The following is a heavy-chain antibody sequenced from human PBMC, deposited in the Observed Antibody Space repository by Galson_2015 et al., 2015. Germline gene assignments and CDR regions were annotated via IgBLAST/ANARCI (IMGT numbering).Heavy chain of an antibody. Sequence: SLRLSCAVSGFTFSSYWMSWVRQAPGKGLEWVANIKQDGSEKYYVDSVKGRFTISRDNAKNSLYLQMNSLGAEDTAVYYCARVIRIFGVVDAFDIWGQGTMVTVSS. D-gene: IGHD3-3*01. CDR1: GFTFSSYW. J-gene: IGHJ3*02. CDR2: IKQDGSEK. V-gene: IGHV3-7*01. CDR3: ARVIRIFGVVDAFDI.